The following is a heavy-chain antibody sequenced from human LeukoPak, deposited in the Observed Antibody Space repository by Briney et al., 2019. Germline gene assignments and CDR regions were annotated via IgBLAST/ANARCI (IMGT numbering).Heavy chain of an antibody. J-gene: IGHJ4*02. Sequence: SETLSLTCTVSGVSISSSNYFWGWFRQSPGKGLQWIGNLYYRGTTYYNPSLTSRVTISGDTSKNQSSLTLTSVTAADTAVYYCARRKGDYDFGPVDYWGQGTLVIVSS. CDR1: GVSISSSNYF. V-gene: IGHV4-39*01. CDR3: ARRKGDYDFGPVDY. D-gene: IGHD3-3*01. CDR2: LYYRGTT.